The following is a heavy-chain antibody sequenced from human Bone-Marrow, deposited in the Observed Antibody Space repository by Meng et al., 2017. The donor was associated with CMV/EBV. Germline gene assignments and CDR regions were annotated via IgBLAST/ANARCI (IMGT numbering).Heavy chain of an antibody. V-gene: IGHV3-53*01. CDR2: IYSGGST. CDR1: GFTVSSNY. Sequence: GGSLRLSCAASGFTVSSNYMSWVRQAPRKGLEWVSVIYSGGSTYYADSVKGRFTISRDNSKNTLYLQMNSLRAEDTAVYYCARGYDIVENWFDPWGQGNLVTVSS. CDR3: ARGYDIVENWFDP. D-gene: IGHD3-9*01. J-gene: IGHJ5*02.